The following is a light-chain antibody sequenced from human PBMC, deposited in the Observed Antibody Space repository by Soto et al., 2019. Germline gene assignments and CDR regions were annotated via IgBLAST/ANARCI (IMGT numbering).Light chain of an antibody. J-gene: IGLJ1*01. CDR3: CSFAGSGTYV. V-gene: IGLV2-23*01. CDR2: EGS. CDR1: SSDVGGYNL. Sequence: QSALTQPASVSGSPGQSITISCTGSSSDVGGYNLVSWYQQHPGKAPKNMIYEGSQRPSGVSNRFSGSKSGDTASLTISGLQAEDEADYYCCSFAGSGTYVFGTGTKLTVL.